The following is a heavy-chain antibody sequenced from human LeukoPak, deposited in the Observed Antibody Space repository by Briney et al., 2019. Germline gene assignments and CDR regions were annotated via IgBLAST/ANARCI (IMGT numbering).Heavy chain of an antibody. CDR1: GVSVRNYY. Sequence: SETLSLTCTVSGVSVRNYYWSWIRQSAARGLEWIGRIYSGGDTYHNPSLAGRVTLSVDTSKNQFSLTLTSVTAADTAVYFCARDAAPQGITMFWTIWGHGTMVSVSS. J-gene: IGHJ3*02. V-gene: IGHV4-4*07. D-gene: IGHD3-10*02. CDR3: ARDAAPQGITMFWTI. CDR2: IYSGGDT.